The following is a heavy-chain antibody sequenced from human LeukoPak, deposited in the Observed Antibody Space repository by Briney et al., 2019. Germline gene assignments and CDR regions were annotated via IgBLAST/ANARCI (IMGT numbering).Heavy chain of an antibody. V-gene: IGHV4-30-2*01. CDR3: ARESRGRDYFNAHFDY. Sequence: SQTLSLTCTVSGDSISSGGYYWSWIRQPPGKGLEWIGYIYQSGSTDYNPSLKSRVTISLDTSKNQFSLRLSFVTAADTAVYYCARESRGRDYFNAHFDYWGQGSLVTVSS. CDR2: IYQSGST. J-gene: IGHJ4*02. D-gene: IGHD2/OR15-2a*01. CDR1: GDSISSGGYY.